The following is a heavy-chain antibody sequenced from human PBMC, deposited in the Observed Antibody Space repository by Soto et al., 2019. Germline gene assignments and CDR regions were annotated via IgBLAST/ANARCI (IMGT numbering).Heavy chain of an antibody. CDR1: GGSISSYY. D-gene: IGHD4-17*01. CDR2: IYYSGST. Sequence: SETLSLTCTVSGGSISSYYWSWIRQPPGKGLEWIGYIYYSGSTNYNPSLKSRVTISVDTSKNQFSLKLSSVTAADTAVYYCARSEDYGDFDYWGQGTLVTVS. CDR3: ARSEDYGDFDY. V-gene: IGHV4-59*01. J-gene: IGHJ4*02.